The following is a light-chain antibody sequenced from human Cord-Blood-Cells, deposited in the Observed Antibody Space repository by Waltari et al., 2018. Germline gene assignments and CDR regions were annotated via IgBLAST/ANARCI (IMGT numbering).Light chain of an antibody. V-gene: IGLV4-69*01. Sequence: QLVLTQSPSASASLGASVTLTCTLSSGHSSYAIARHQQQPEKGPRYLMKLNSDGSHSKGDGIPDRFSGSSAGAERYLTISSLQSEDEADYYCQTWGTGIVVFGGGTKLTVL. CDR1: SGHSSYA. J-gene: IGLJ2*01. CDR2: LNSDGSH. CDR3: QTWGTGIVV.